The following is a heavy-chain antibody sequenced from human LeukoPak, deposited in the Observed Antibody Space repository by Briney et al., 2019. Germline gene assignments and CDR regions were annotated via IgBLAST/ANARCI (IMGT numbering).Heavy chain of an antibody. D-gene: IGHD6-19*01. CDR1: GYTFTSYG. Sequence: ASVKVSCTASGYTFTSYGISWVRQAPGQGLEWMGWISAYNGNTNYAQKLQGRVTITADESTSTAYMELSSLRSEDTAVYYCASYEVKDKQWLVRYYFDYWGQGTLVTVSS. V-gene: IGHV1-18*01. CDR3: ASYEVKDKQWLVRYYFDY. J-gene: IGHJ4*02. CDR2: ISAYNGNT.